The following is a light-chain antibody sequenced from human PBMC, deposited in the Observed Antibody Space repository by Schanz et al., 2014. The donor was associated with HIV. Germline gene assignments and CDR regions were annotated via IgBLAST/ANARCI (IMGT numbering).Light chain of an antibody. V-gene: IGLV3-21*01. CDR3: QVWDSSTAGV. Sequence: SYELTQPPSVSVAPGKTARITCGGNNIGSKSVHWYQQKPGQAPVLVIYYDSDRPSGIPERFSGSNSGNTATLTISRAQAGDEADYYCQVWDSSTAGVFGGGTKLTVL. J-gene: IGLJ2*01. CDR1: NIGSKS. CDR2: YDS.